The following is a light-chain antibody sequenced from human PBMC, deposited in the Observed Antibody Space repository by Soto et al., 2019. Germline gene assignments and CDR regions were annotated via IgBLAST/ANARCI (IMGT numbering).Light chain of an antibody. V-gene: IGLV2-14*01. CDR2: DVS. J-gene: IGLJ2*01. CDR1: RSDVGGYNY. Sequence: QSALTQPASVSGSPGQWITISCTGTRSDVGGYNYVSWYKQKPGKAPKLVIYDVSHRPSGVSDRFFGSKSGNTASLIISGLQAEDEAHYYCFSYSTSRARIFGGGTKLTVL. CDR3: FSYSTSRARI.